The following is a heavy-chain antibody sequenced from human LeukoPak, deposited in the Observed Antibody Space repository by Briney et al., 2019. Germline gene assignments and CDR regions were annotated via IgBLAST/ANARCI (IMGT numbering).Heavy chain of an antibody. CDR3: AKASWVSTADAVL. Sequence: GGSLRLSCAASGFTFSSYAMSWVRQAPARGLEWVSSLRGDGETLYGDSVRGRFTLSRDESRDTVYLHLNNLRVEDTAIYYCAKASWVSTADAVLWGQGTVVTVS. J-gene: IGHJ4*02. D-gene: IGHD3-16*01. CDR1: GFTFSSYA. CDR2: LRGDGET. V-gene: IGHV3-23*02.